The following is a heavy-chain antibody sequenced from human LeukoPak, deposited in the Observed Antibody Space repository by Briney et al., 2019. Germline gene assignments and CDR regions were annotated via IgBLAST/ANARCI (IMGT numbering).Heavy chain of an antibody. CDR2: IYYSGTT. CDR3: ARQDNYYFDY. Sequence: SETLSLTCTGSGGSISSSTYYWGWIRQPPGKGLEWIGSIYYSGTTYYYPSLKSRVTISVDMSKNQFSLKLSSVTAADTAVYYCARQDNYYFDYWGQGILVTVSS. V-gene: IGHV4-39*01. CDR1: GGSISSSTYY. D-gene: IGHD1-20*01. J-gene: IGHJ4*02.